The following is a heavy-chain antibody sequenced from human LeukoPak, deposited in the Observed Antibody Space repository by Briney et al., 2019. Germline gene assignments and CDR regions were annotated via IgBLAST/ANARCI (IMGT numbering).Heavy chain of an antibody. CDR1: GGSITSGNYF. CDR2: IYSSGST. V-gene: IGHV4-61*02. D-gene: IGHD3-3*01. Sequence: KPSETLSLTCTVSGGSITSGNYFWTWIRQPAGKGLEWIGRIYSSGSTTYNPSLKSRVTISLDRSRNQFSLILSSVTAVDTAVYYCARDYDFWSGYYTCDYWGQGTLVTVSS. J-gene: IGHJ4*02. CDR3: ARDYDFWSGYYTCDY.